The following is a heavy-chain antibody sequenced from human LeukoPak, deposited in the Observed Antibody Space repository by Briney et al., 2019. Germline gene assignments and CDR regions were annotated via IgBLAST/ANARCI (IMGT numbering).Heavy chain of an antibody. CDR1: GGTFSSYA. Sequence: GASVKVSFKASGGTFSSYAISWVRQAPGQGLEWMGRIIPIFGIANYAQKFQGRVTITADKSTSTAYMELSSLRSEDTAVYYCARGTVTNRKIRPEYYYYGMDVWGQGTTVTVSS. D-gene: IGHD4-17*01. CDR3: ARGTVTNRKIRPEYYYYGMDV. V-gene: IGHV1-69*04. J-gene: IGHJ6*02. CDR2: IIPIFGIA.